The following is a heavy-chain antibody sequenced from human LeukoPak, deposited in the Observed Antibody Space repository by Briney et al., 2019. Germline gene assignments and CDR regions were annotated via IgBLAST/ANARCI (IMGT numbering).Heavy chain of an antibody. V-gene: IGHV1-46*04. CDR1: GYTFTSYY. J-gene: IGHJ5*02. CDR2: INPIGGST. CDR3: ARGDGYCSGGSCSNNWFDP. D-gene: IGHD2-15*01. Sequence: ASVKVSCKASGYTFTSYYMQWVRQAPGQGLEWMGIINPIGGSTTYTQKLQGRVTMTRDMSTSTVYMELSSLKPEDTAVYYCARGDGYCSGGSCSNNWFDPWGQGTLVTVSS.